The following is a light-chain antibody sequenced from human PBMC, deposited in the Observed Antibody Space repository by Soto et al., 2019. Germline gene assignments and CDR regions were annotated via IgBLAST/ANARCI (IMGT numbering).Light chain of an antibody. J-gene: IGLJ3*02. Sequence: QSALTQPRSVSGSPGQSVTISCTGASGDVVGYNFVSWYQQHPGKAPTLMIFDVSQRPAGVPDRFSGSKSGNTASLTISGLQAEDEADYYCCSYGGSYTWVFGGGTKLTVL. CDR3: CSYGGSYTWV. CDR1: SGDVVGYNF. V-gene: IGLV2-11*01. CDR2: DVS.